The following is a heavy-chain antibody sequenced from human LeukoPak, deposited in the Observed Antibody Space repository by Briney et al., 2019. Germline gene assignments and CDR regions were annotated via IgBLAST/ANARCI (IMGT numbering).Heavy chain of an antibody. CDR3: AKGLAITMIVVGLFDY. V-gene: IGHV3-23*01. Sequence: PGASLRLSCAASGFTFSSYAMSWVRQAPGKGLEWVSAISGSGGSTYYADSVKGRFTISRDNSKNTLYLQMNSLRAEDTAVYYCAKGLAITMIVVGLFDYWGQGTLVTVSS. CDR2: ISGSGGST. J-gene: IGHJ4*02. CDR1: GFTFSSYA. D-gene: IGHD3-22*01.